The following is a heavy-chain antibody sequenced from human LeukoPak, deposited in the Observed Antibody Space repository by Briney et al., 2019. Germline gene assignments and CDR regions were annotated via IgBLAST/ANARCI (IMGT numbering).Heavy chain of an antibody. Sequence: SETLSLTCSVSGGSIIGHWWSWIRQPPGKGLEWIGDVFYSGSNNYNPSLKSRLTKSLDTSKNQFSLNLRSVTATDTAMYYCTRRNTADASIDVWGQGTLVTASS. D-gene: IGHD4-17*01. CDR2: VFYSGSN. CDR3: TRRNTADASIDV. J-gene: IGHJ4*02. CDR1: GGSIIGHW. V-gene: IGHV4-59*08.